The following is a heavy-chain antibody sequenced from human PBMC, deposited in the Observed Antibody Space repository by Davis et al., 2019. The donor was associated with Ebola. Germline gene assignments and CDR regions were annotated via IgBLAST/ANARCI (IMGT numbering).Heavy chain of an antibody. CDR1: GFTVSSNY. Sequence: PGGSLRLSCAASGFTVSSNYMSWVRQAPGKGLEWVSVIYSGGSTYYADSVKGRFTISRDNSKNTLFLQMNSLRAEDTAVYHCAKGSIAVALFDCWGQGTLVTVSS. CDR2: IYSGGST. J-gene: IGHJ4*02. V-gene: IGHV3-66*01. D-gene: IGHD6-19*01. CDR3: AKGSIAVALFDC.